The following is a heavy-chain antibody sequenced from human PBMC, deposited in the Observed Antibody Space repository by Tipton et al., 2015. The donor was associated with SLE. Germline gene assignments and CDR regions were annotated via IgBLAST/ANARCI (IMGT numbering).Heavy chain of an antibody. J-gene: IGHJ6*02. CDR2: ITSDGSST. V-gene: IGHV3-74*01. CDR3: AGDRGGYSGMDV. CDR1: GFTLSTYW. D-gene: IGHD3-10*01. Sequence: SLRLSCAASGFTLSTYWMNWVRQAPGKGLVWVSRITSDGSSTNYADSVKGRFTISRDNAKNTLFLQMNSLRAEDTAVYYCAGDRGGYSGMDVWGQGTTVTVSS.